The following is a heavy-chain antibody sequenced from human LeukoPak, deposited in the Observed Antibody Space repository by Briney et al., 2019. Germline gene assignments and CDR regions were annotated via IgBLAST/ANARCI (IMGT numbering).Heavy chain of an antibody. J-gene: IGHJ4*02. Sequence: ASVTVSCKASGYTFTSYHINWVRQAPGQGLEWMGWISVYNGYTEFAQKLQGRVTMTTDTSTRTTYMELRGLRSDDTAVYYCARDSGWELKQYYFDHWGQGTLVTVSS. CDR2: ISVYNGYT. CDR1: GYTFTSYH. D-gene: IGHD1-26*01. V-gene: IGHV1-18*01. CDR3: ARDSGWELKQYYFDH.